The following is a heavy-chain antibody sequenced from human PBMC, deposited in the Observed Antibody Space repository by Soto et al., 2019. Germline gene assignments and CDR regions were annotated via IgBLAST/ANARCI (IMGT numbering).Heavy chain of an antibody. J-gene: IGHJ4*02. CDR2: INPNSGGT. CDR1: GYTFTGYY. CDR3: ARAQYGGNPGLDYFAY. Sequence: SLKRAWNASGYTFTGYYMHWVRQAPRQGLEWMGWINPNSGGTNYAKKFQGRVTMTRDTSMSTAYMELSRLRSDDTAVYYCARAQYGGNPGLDYFAYWGQGTLVTVSS. D-gene: IGHD2-15*01. V-gene: IGHV1-2*02.